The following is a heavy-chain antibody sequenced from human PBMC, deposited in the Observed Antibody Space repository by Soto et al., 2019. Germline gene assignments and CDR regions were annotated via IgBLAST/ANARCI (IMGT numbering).Heavy chain of an antibody. Sequence: GGSLRLSCAASGFTFSSYGMHWVRQAPGKGLEWVAVIWYDGSNKYYVDSVKGRFTISRDNSKNTLYLQMNSLRAEDTAVYYCAAGYSYSELQPWGQGTLVTVSS. V-gene: IGHV3-33*01. CDR2: IWYDGSNK. D-gene: IGHD5-18*01. J-gene: IGHJ1*01. CDR1: GFTFSSYG. CDR3: AAGYSYSELQP.